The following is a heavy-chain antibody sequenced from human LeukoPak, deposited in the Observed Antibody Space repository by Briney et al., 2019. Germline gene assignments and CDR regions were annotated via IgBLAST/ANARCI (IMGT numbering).Heavy chain of an antibody. D-gene: IGHD3-10*01. J-gene: IGHJ3*02. CDR3: ARDPGSGSLPHGAFDI. CDR2: IYPGDSDT. V-gene: IGHV5-51*01. Sequence: GESLKISCQGSGYNFPTYWIGWVCQMPGKGLEWMGIIYPGDSDTRYSPSFQGQVTISADKSISTAYLQWSSLKASDTAMYYCARDPGSGSLPHGAFDIWGQGTMVTVSS. CDR1: GYNFPTYW.